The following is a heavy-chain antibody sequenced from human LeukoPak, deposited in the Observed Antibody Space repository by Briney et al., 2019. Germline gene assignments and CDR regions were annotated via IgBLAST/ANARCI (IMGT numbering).Heavy chain of an antibody. V-gene: IGHV3-23*01. CDR3: AKVGIWFGELLSHFDY. CDR1: GFTFSTYV. Sequence: GGSLRLSCAASGFTFSTYVMTWVRQAPGKGLEWVSSISGSGGGTDYADSVKGRFTISRDNSKNTLYLQMNSLRAGDTAVYYCAKVGIWFGELLSHFDYWGQGTLVTVSS. J-gene: IGHJ4*02. CDR2: ISGSGGGT. D-gene: IGHD3-10*01.